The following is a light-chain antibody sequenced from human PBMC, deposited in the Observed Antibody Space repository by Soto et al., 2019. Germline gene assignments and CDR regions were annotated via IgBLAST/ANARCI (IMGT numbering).Light chain of an antibody. Sequence: QCALTQPASVSGSPGQSITISCSGTSSDVGGYNYASWYQQYPGRAPKLMIYEVSNRPSGLSNRLSGAKSCNTASLTISELQAEDEADYYCSSSTRSSTRVFGGGTKLTVL. CDR3: SSSTRSSTRV. CDR1: SSDVGGYNY. J-gene: IGLJ3*02. CDR2: EVS. V-gene: IGLV2-14*01.